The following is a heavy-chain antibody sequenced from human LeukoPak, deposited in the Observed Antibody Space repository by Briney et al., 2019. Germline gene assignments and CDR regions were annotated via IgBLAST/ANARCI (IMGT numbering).Heavy chain of an antibody. CDR1: GYTFTSYG. J-gene: IGHJ4*02. D-gene: IGHD3-22*01. Sequence: ASVKVSCKASGYTFTSYGISWVRQAPGQGLEWMGWISAYNGNTNYAQKLQGRVTMTTDTSTSTAYMELRSLRSDDTAVYYCARASITTIVGRDDYWGQGTLVTVSS. CDR3: ARASITTIVGRDDY. CDR2: ISAYNGNT. V-gene: IGHV1-18*01.